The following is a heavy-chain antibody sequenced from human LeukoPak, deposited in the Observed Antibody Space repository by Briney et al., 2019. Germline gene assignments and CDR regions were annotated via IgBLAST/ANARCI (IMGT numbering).Heavy chain of an antibody. Sequence: GGSLRLSCAASGFTFSSYAMSWVRQAPGKGLEWVSAISGSGGSTYYADSVKGWFTISRDNSKNTLYLQMNSLRAEDTAVYYCAKDNRDSGSYWSYDYWGQGTLVTVSS. J-gene: IGHJ4*02. V-gene: IGHV3-23*01. D-gene: IGHD1-26*01. CDR2: ISGSGGST. CDR1: GFTFSSYA. CDR3: AKDNRDSGSYWSYDY.